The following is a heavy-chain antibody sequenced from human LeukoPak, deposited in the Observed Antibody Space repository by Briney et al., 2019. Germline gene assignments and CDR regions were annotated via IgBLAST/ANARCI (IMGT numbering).Heavy chain of an antibody. CDR1: GCTFTSYG. J-gene: IGHJ4*02. Sequence: GSVKVSCKASGCTFTSYGISWVRQAPGQGGEWLGWISTSNGNTPYAQKLQGRVTMTTDTATTTAYLALRSLRSHDTAVYSCARDYRTGFDYWGQGPLVTVSS. CDR3: ARDYRTGFDY. CDR2: ISTSNGNT. D-gene: IGHD7-27*01. V-gene: IGHV1-18*01.